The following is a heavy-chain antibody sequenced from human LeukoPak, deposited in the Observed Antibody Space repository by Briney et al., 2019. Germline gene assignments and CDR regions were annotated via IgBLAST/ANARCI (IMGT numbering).Heavy chain of an antibody. Sequence: GGSLRLSCLTSGFTLSTNAMSWVRQAPGKGLEWISGISGSGASTYYADSVKGRFTISRDDSRNTLYLQMNSLRGDDTAVYYCAKGSSSSSGRPDCWGQGTLVTVSS. CDR3: AKGSSSSSGRPDC. D-gene: IGHD6-6*01. V-gene: IGHV3-23*01. J-gene: IGHJ4*02. CDR2: ISGSGAST. CDR1: GFTLSTNA.